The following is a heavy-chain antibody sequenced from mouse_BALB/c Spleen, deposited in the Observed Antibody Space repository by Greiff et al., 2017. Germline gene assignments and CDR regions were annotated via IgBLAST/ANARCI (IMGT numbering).Heavy chain of an antibody. D-gene: IGHD2-3*01. CDR2: IYPGSGST. J-gene: IGHJ4*01. CDR1: GYNFTSYW. CDR3: ARDSLYDQAMDY. V-gene: IGHV1-55*01. Sequence: QVQLQQPGAELVKPGTSVKLSCKASGYNFTSYWINWVKLRPGQGLEWIGDIYPGSGSTNYNEKFKSKATLTVDTSSSTAYMQLSSLASEDSALYYCARDSLYDQAMDYWGQGTSVTVSS.